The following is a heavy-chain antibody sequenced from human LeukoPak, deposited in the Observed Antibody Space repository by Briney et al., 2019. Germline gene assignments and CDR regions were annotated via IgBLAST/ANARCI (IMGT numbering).Heavy chain of an antibody. CDR1: GYTFTSYG. V-gene: IGHV1-18*01. J-gene: IGHJ4*02. Sequence: ASVKVSCKASGYTFTSYGISWVRQAPGQGLEWMGWISAYNGNTNYAQKLQGRVTMTTDTSTSTAYMELRSLRSDDTAVYYCARVSLVTTTYYYDSSGYYYFDYWGQGTLVTVSS. CDR2: ISAYNGNT. D-gene: IGHD3-22*01. CDR3: ARVSLVTTTYYYDSSGYYYFDY.